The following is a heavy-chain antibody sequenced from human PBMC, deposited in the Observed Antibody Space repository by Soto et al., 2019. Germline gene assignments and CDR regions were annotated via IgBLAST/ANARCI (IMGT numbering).Heavy chain of an antibody. J-gene: IGHJ4*02. Sequence: EVQLVESGGGLVKPGGSLRLSCAASGFTFNSYNMNWVRQAPGKGLEWVSSISSSSNYIYYADSVKGRFTISRDNAQNSLYLQMNSLRAEDTAVYYCARGKSEWELLNYWGQGTLVIVSS. V-gene: IGHV3-21*01. CDR2: ISSSSNYI. CDR3: ARGKSEWELLNY. CDR1: GFTFNSYN. D-gene: IGHD1-26*01.